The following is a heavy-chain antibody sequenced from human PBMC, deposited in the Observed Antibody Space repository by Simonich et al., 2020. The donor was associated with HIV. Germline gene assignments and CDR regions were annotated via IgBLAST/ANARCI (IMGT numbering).Heavy chain of an antibody. J-gene: IGHJ6*02. CDR2: IYSGGST. CDR1: GFTGSSNY. D-gene: IGHD2-2*01. V-gene: IGHV3-53*01. Sequence: EVQLVESGGGLIQPGGSLRLSCAASGFTGSSNYMSWVRQAPGKGLEWVSVIYSGGSTYYADSVKGRFTIARDNSKNTLYLQINSLRAEDTAVYYCARGYCSSTSCYSHYGMDVWGQGTTVTVSS. CDR3: ARGYCSSTSCYSHYGMDV.